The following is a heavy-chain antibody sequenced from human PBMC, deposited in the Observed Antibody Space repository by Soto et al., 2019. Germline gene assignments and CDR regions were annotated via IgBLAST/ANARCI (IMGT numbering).Heavy chain of an antibody. J-gene: IGHJ6*02. Sequence: QVQLQESGPGLVRPSQTLSLTCTVSGDSISSADYYWSWIRQTPGKGLEWIGHIFYSGTTYYNPSLKSRLTISVDTSKNHPSLRLTSVTAADTAVYYCARDLWVEPELYYYGMDVWGQGTTVTVSS. CDR1: GDSISSADYY. CDR3: ARDLWVEPELYYYGMDV. CDR2: IFYSGTT. D-gene: IGHD1-1*01. V-gene: IGHV4-30-4*01.